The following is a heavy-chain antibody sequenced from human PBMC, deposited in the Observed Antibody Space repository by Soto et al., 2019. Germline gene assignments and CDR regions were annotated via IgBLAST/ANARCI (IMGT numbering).Heavy chain of an antibody. J-gene: IGHJ4*02. CDR3: ASFPTGRDY. Sequence: PGGSLRLSFAASGFTFSSYWMTWVRQAPGKGLEWVDNITQDGSEKSYVDSVKGRFTVSRDNAKNSLYLQMNSLRAEDTAVYYFASFPTGRDYCGQGTLVTVSS. CDR1: GFTFSSYW. CDR2: ITQDGSEK. V-gene: IGHV3-7*03.